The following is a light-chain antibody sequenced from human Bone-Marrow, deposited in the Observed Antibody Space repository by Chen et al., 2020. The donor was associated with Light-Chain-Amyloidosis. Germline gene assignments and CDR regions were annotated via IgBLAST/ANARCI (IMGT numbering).Light chain of an antibody. Sequence: NFILTQPPSVSESPGKTVIISCTRSSASIATNYVQWYQQRPGSSPTTVIDEDDQRPSGVPDRFSGSIDRSSNAASLTISGLKTEDEADYDCQSYQGSSQGVFGGGTKLTVL. V-gene: IGLV6-57*01. CDR1: SASIATNY. CDR2: EDD. CDR3: QSYQGSSQGV. J-gene: IGLJ3*02.